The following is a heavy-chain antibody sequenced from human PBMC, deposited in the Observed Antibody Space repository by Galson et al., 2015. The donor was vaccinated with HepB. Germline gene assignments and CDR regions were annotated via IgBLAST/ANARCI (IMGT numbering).Heavy chain of an antibody. CDR3: ARGWLSANWYFDR. V-gene: IGHV3-53*04. D-gene: IGHD5-12*01. Sequence: SLRLSCAASGFTVNDNYMTWVRQAPGKGLEWVSIIYSGGSTYYADSVKGRFTISRHESKNTLFLQMSSLRAEDTAVYYCARGWLSANWYFDRWGRGTLVTVSS. CDR2: IYSGGST. CDR1: GFTVNDNY. J-gene: IGHJ2*01.